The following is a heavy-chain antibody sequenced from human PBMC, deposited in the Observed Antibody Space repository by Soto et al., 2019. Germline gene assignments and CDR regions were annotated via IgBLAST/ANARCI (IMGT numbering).Heavy chain of an antibody. CDR3: ARVGRVSNGGYLDY. J-gene: IGHJ4*02. CDR2: IYYTGNA. Sequence: TLSFTCTVSGGSISSGTFYWSWFRQHPGKGLEWIGYIYYTGNAYYNPSLKSRLTISVDTSKNQFSLTLSSVTAADTAVYYCARVGRVSNGGYLDYWGQGTLVTVSS. V-gene: IGHV4-31*03. CDR1: GGSISSGTFY. D-gene: IGHD3-22*01.